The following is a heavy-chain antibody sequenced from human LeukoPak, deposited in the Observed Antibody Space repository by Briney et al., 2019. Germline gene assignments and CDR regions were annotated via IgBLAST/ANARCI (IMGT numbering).Heavy chain of an antibody. CDR1: GGTFSSYA. CDR3: AXVDPXPGGSSTSCFDY. D-gene: IGHD2-2*01. J-gene: IGHJ4*02. CDR2: IIPIFGTA. Sequence: SVKVSCKASGGTFSSYAISWVRQAPGQGLEWMGGIIPIFGTANYAQKFQGRVTITADESTSTAYMELSSLRSEDTAVYYCAXVDPXPGGSSTSCFDYWGQGTLVTVSS. V-gene: IGHV1-69*01.